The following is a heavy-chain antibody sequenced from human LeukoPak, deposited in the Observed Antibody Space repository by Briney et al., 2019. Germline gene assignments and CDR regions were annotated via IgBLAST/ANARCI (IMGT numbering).Heavy chain of an antibody. J-gene: IGHJ4*02. Sequence: SETLSLTCTVSGGSISSYYWSWIRQPPGKGLEWIGYIYYSGSTYYNPSLKGRVTISVDRSKNQFSLKLSSVTAADTAVYYCARAPSFSFDYWGQGTLVTVSS. CDR1: GGSISSYY. CDR2: IYYSGST. CDR3: ARAPSFSFDY. V-gene: IGHV4-59*12. D-gene: IGHD3-16*02.